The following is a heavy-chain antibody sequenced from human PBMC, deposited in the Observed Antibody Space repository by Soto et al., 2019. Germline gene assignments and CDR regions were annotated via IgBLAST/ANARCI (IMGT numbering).Heavy chain of an antibody. D-gene: IGHD5-18*01. CDR3: TTAWIQLWSLGPGIDY. J-gene: IGHJ4*02. CDR2: IKSKTDGGTT. Sequence: GGSLRLSCAASGFTFTTAWINWVRQAPGKGLEWVGRIKSKTDGGTTDYAAPVKGRFTISRDDSKNTLYLQMNSLKTEDTAVYYCTTAWIQLWSLGPGIDYWGQGTLVTVS. CDR1: GFTFTTAW. V-gene: IGHV3-15*07.